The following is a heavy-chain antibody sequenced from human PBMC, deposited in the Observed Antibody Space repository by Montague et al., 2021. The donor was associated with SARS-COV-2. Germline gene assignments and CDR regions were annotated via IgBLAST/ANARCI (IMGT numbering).Heavy chain of an antibody. CDR2: LYYTGST. CDR1: GSSISSSSYY. CDR3: ARDSSSWYYWFDP. D-gene: IGHD6-13*01. V-gene: IGHV4-39*01. J-gene: IGHJ5*02. Sequence: SETLSLTCTVSGSSISSSSYYWGWIRQPPGKGLEWIGSLYYTGSTYYNPSLKSRVTISVDTSKNQFSPKLSSVTAADTAVYYCARDSSSWYYWFDPWGQGTLVTVSS.